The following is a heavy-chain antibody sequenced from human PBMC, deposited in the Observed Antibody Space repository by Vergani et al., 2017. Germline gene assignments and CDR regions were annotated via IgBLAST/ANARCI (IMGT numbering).Heavy chain of an antibody. CDR1: GFTFSSYA. V-gene: IGHV3-30*04. CDR3: ATLGVTTLDY. D-gene: IGHD4-17*01. Sequence: QVQLVESGGGLVQPGGSLRLSCAASGFTFSSYAMSWVRQAPGKGLEWVAVISYDGSNKYYADSVKGRFTISRDNSKNTLYLQMNSLRAEDTAVYYCATLGVTTLDYWGQGTLVTVSS. J-gene: IGHJ4*02. CDR2: ISYDGSNK.